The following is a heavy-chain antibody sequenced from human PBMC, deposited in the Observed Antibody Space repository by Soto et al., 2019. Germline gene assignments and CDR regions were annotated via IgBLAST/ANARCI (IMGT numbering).Heavy chain of an antibody. D-gene: IGHD5-18*01. CDR2: ISSSGSTI. J-gene: IGHJ6*02. CDR3: AGVVTRRGGMDV. CDR1: GFTFSSYE. Sequence: GSLRLSCAASGFTFSSYEMNWVRQAPGKGLEWVSYISSSGSTIYYADSVKGRFTISIDNDKNSLYLQMNSLRAEDTAVYYCAGVVTRRGGMDVWGHGTTVTVSS. V-gene: IGHV3-48*03.